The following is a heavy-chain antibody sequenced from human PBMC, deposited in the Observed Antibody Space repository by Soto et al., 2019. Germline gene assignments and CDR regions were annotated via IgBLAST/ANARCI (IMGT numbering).Heavy chain of an antibody. V-gene: IGHV3-23*01. Sequence: EVQLLESGGGLVQPGGSLRLSCAASGFTFSSYAMSWVRQAPGKGLEWVSAISGSGGSTYYADSVKGRFTISRDNSKNTLYLQMNSLRAQDTAVYYCAKVFQQWLVQPEYWYFDLWGRGTLVTVSS. CDR2: ISGSGGST. CDR1: GFTFSSYA. J-gene: IGHJ2*01. D-gene: IGHD6-19*01. CDR3: AKVFQQWLVQPEYWYFDL.